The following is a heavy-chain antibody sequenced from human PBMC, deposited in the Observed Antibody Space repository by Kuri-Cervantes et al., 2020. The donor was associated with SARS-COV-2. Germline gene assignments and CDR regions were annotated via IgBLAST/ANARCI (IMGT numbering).Heavy chain of an antibody. CDR1: GFTFSSYA. CDR2: ISGSGSNT. V-gene: IGHV3-23*01. CDR3: ARDKSYGFWREPFDY. J-gene: IGHJ4*02. D-gene: IGHD3/OR15-3a*01. Sequence: GESLKISCAASGFTFSSYAMHWVRQAPGKGLEWVSAISGSGSNTYYADSVKGRFIISRDNSKNTLYLQMDSLRADDTAVYFCARDKSYGFWREPFDYWGQGTPVTVSS.